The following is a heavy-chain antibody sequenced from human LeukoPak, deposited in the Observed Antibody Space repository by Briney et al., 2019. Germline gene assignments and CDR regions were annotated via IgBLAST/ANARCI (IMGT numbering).Heavy chain of an antibody. D-gene: IGHD6-19*01. J-gene: IGHJ4*02. Sequence: GGSLRLSCAASGFTFSGYGMHWVRQAPGKGLEWVAFIRYDGSHKYYADSVMGRFTISRDNSKNTLYLQMNSLRAEDTAVYYCAKPYEQGLGSDYWGQGTLVTVSS. CDR2: IRYDGSHK. CDR1: GFTFSGYG. CDR3: AKPYEQGLGSDY. V-gene: IGHV3-30*02.